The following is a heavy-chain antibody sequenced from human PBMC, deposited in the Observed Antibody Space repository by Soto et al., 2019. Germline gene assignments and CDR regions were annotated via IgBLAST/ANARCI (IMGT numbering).Heavy chain of an antibody. CDR2: INSDGSSK. J-gene: IGHJ4*02. V-gene: IGHV3-74*01. Sequence: EVQLVESGGGLVQPGGSLRLSCEASGFTFSTFWMHWVRQAPGKGLVWVSRINSDGSSKNYADAVKGRVTISRDNAKNMLYLQMNSLRAEDTAVYYCARDFDYWGQGTLVTVSS. CDR1: GFTFSTFW. CDR3: ARDFDY.